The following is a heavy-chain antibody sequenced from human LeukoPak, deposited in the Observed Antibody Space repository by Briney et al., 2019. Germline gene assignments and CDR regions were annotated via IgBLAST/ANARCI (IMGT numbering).Heavy chain of an antibody. CDR1: GGSFSGYY. Sequence: SETLSLTCAVYGGSFSGYYWSWIRQPPGKGLEWIGEINHSGSTNYNPSLKSRVTISVDTSKNQFSLKLSSVTAADTAVYYCASAEQPRPGAFDIWGQGTMVTVSS. V-gene: IGHV4-34*01. CDR2: INHSGST. CDR3: ASAEQPRPGAFDI. J-gene: IGHJ3*02. D-gene: IGHD6-13*01.